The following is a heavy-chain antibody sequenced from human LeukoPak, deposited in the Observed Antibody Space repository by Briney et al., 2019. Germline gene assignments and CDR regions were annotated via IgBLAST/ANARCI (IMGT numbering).Heavy chain of an antibody. CDR3: ALYYYGSGSYYIDY. Sequence: SSLKSSCTGFGYTFISYGISWVRQAPGQGVECMGWISAYNGNTNYAQKLQGRVTMTTDTSTSTAYMELRSLRSDDTAVYYCALYYYGSGSYYIDYWGQGTLVTVSS. CDR2: ISAYNGNT. V-gene: IGHV1-18*01. J-gene: IGHJ4*02. CDR1: GYTFISYG. D-gene: IGHD3-10*01.